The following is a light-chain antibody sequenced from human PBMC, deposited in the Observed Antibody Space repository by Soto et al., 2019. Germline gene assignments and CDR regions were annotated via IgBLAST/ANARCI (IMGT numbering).Light chain of an antibody. V-gene: IGKV3-11*01. CDR2: DTS. CDR1: QSISNY. CDR3: QQRSGWPL. Sequence: EIVLTQSPATLSLSPGERATLSCRASQSISNYLAWYQHKPGQAPRLLIYDTSNRATGIPARFSGSGSGTVFTLTISSLEPEDFAVYYCQQRSGWPLFGQGTKLEIK. J-gene: IGKJ2*01.